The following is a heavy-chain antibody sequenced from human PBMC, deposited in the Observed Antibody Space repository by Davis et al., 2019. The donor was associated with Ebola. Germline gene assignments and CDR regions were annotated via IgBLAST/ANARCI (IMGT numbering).Heavy chain of an antibody. CDR1: GGSISSSSYY. J-gene: IGHJ6*02. Sequence: MPSETLSLTCTVSGGSISSSSYYWGWIRQPPGKGLEWIGSIYYSGSTYYNPSLKSRVTISVDTSKNQFSLKLSSVTAADTAVYYCARGGRYCSSTSCLHYYYGMDVWGQGTTVTVSS. CDR2: IYYSGST. D-gene: IGHD2-2*01. V-gene: IGHV4-39*01. CDR3: ARGGRYCSSTSCLHYYYGMDV.